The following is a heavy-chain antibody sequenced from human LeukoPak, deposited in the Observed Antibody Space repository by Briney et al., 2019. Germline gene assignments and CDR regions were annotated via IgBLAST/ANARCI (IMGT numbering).Heavy chain of an antibody. V-gene: IGHV3-7*01. Sequence: PGGSLRLSCTATGFTLSSYWMNWVRQAPGKGLEWVANIKYDGSEEYYVDSVKGRFTISRDNAQNSLYLQMNNLRAEDTAVYYCARDVYRSFDYWGQGSLVTVSS. CDR2: IKYDGSEE. J-gene: IGHJ4*02. CDR1: GFTLSSYW. CDR3: ARDVYRSFDY. D-gene: IGHD5/OR15-5a*01.